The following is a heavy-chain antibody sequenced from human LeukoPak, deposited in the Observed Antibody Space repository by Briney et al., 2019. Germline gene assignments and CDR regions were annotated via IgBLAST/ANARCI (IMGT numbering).Heavy chain of an antibody. V-gene: IGHV4-31*03. D-gene: IGHD3-16*02. CDR1: GGSISSGGYY. Sequence: SETLSLTCTVSGGSISSGGYYWSWIRQHPGEGLEWIGYIYYGGSTYYNPSLKSRVTISVDTSKNQFSLKLSSVTAADTAVYYCARNEAVMITFGGVIGITLLDYWGQGTLVTVSS. J-gene: IGHJ4*02. CDR2: IYYGGST. CDR3: ARNEAVMITFGGVIGITLLDY.